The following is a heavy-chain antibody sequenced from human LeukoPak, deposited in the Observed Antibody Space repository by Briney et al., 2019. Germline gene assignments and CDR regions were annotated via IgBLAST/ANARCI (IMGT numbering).Heavy chain of an antibody. Sequence: GGSLRLSCEASGFIFSNAWMSWVRQAPGKGLEWVGRIESKTDGGTTDYAAPVEGRFTISRDDSKNMLYLQMNSLKTEDTAVYYCTTDLPFDPWGQGTLVTVSS. J-gene: IGHJ5*02. CDR1: GFIFSNAW. CDR3: TTDLPFDP. CDR2: IESKTDGGTT. V-gene: IGHV3-15*04.